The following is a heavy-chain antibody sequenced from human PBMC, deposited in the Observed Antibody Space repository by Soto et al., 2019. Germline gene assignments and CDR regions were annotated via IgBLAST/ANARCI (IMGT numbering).Heavy chain of an antibody. CDR3: ARGRNWNGIHKGDYYYYGMDV. Sequence: ASVKVSCKASGYTFTSYGISWVRQAPGQGLEWMGIINPSGGSTSYAQKFQGRVTMTRDTSTSTVYMELSSLRSEDTAVYYCARGRNWNGIHKGDYYYYGMDVWGQGTTVTVSS. J-gene: IGHJ6*02. CDR2: INPSGGST. D-gene: IGHD1-1*01. CDR1: GYTFTSYG. V-gene: IGHV1-46*01.